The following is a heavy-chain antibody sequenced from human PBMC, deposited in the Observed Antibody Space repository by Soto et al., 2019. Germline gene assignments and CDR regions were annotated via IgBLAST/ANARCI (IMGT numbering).Heavy chain of an antibody. J-gene: IGHJ6*02. CDR1: GYIFTIYC. D-gene: IGHD3-22*01. Sequence: ESLNISCKGSGYIFTIYCIGWVRQMPGKGLEWMGIIYPGDSDTRYSPSFQGQVTISADKSISTAYLQWSSLKASDTAMYYCARQPSRGLLFYFYGMDVWGQGTTVTVSS. V-gene: IGHV5-51*01. CDR2: IYPGDSDT. CDR3: ARQPSRGLLFYFYGMDV.